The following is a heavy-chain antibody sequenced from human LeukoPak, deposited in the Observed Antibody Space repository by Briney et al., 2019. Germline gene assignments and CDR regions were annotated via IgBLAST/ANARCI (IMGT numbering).Heavy chain of an antibody. Sequence: SETLSLTCTVSGGSISSYYWSWIRQPPGKGLEWMGYIYYSGSTNYNPSLKSRVTISVDTSKNQFSLKLSSVTAADTAVYYCARLVETVTYAALFDYWGQGTLVTVSS. CDR1: GGSISSYY. D-gene: IGHD4-17*01. J-gene: IGHJ4*02. CDR3: ARLVETVTYAALFDY. CDR2: IYYSGST. V-gene: IGHV4-59*08.